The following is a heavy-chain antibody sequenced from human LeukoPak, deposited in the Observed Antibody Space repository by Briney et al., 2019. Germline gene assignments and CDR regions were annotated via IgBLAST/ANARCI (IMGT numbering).Heavy chain of an antibody. V-gene: IGHV4-31*03. CDR1: GCSISSGGYY. CDR2: IYYSGST. D-gene: IGHD4-23*01. CDR3: ARGVTVAFDY. J-gene: IGHJ4*02. Sequence: PSETLSLTCTVSGCSISSGGYYWSWIRQHPGKGREWIGYIYYSGSTYYNPSLKSRVTISVDTSKNQFSLKLSSVTAADTAVYYCARGVTVAFDYWGQGTLVTVSS.